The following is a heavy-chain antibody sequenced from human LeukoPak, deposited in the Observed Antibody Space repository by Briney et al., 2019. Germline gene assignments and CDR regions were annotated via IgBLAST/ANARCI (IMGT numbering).Heavy chain of an antibody. CDR2: IIPIFGTA. Sequence: ASVKVSCKASGGTFSSYAIRWVRQAPGQGLEWMAGIIPIFGTANYAQKFQGRVTITTDESTSTAYMELSSLRSADTAVYYCARGPMGPNYYDHFDIWGQGTMVTVSS. CDR3: ARGPMGPNYYDHFDI. V-gene: IGHV1-69*05. CDR1: GGTFSSYA. J-gene: IGHJ3*02. D-gene: IGHD3-22*01.